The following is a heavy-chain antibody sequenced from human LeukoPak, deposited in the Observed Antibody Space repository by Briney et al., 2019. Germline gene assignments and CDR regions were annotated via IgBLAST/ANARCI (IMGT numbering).Heavy chain of an antibody. CDR1: GGSFSGYY. CDR3: ARDFIAAAGTGEYYFDY. CDR2: INHSGST. Sequence: SETLSLTCAVYGGSFSGYYWSWIRQPPGKGLEWIGEINHSGSTNYNPSLKSQVTISVDTSKNQFSLKLSSVTAADTAVYYCARDFIAAAGTGEYYFDYWGQGTLVTVSS. D-gene: IGHD6-13*01. V-gene: IGHV4-34*01. J-gene: IGHJ4*02.